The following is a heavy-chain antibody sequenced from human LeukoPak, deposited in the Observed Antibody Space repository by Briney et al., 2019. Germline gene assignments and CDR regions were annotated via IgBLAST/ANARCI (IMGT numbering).Heavy chain of an antibody. CDR1: GYSISNGYN. V-gene: IGHV4-38-2*02. CDR3: ARTYINFSNYFDP. D-gene: IGHD4-11*01. Sequence: SETLSLTCTVSGYSISNGYNWGWVRQPPGKGLECIGSISHTGSTYYNPSLESRVTISLDTSNNQFSLELSSVTAANTAVYYCARTYINFSNYFDPWGQGSLVTVSS. J-gene: IGHJ5*02. CDR2: ISHTGST.